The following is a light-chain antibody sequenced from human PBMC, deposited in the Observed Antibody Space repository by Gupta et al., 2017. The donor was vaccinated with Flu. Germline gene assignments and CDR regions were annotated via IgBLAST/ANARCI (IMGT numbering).Light chain of an antibody. Sequence: QSALTQPASVSGSPGQSITIPCTGTSSDVGGHNYVSWYQHHPGKAPKLMIYEVSNRPSGVSNRFSGSKSGNTASLTIYGLQAEDEADYHCSSYTSSSTLVFGGGTKLTVL. J-gene: IGLJ3*02. CDR1: SSDVGGHNY. V-gene: IGLV2-14*01. CDR3: SSYTSSSTLV. CDR2: EVS.